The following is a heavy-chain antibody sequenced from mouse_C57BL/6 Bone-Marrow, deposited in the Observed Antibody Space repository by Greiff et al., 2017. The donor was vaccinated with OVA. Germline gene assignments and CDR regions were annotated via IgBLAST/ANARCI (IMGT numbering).Heavy chain of an antibody. V-gene: IGHV1-50*01. J-gene: IGHJ3*01. CDR1: GYTFTSYW. CDR2: IDPSDSYT. Sequence: QVQLQQPGAELVKPGASVKLSCKASGYTFTSYWMQWVKQRPGQGLEWIGEIDPSDSYTNYNQKFKGKATLTVDTSSSTAYMQLSSLTSEDSAVYYCARWYYLYWGQGTLVTVSA. CDR3: ARWYYLY. D-gene: IGHD1-1*02.